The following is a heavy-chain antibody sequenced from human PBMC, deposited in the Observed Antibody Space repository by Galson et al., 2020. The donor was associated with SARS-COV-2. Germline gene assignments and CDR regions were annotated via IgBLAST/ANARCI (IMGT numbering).Heavy chain of an antibody. Sequence: SETLSLTCAVYGGSFSGYYWSWIRQPPGKGLEWIGEINSSGSTNYNPSLKSRVTISVDTSKNHFSLKLSSVTAADTAVYYCASEENVFLVVAAARMCYFDYGGRGTLATVSS. CDR2: INSSGST. CDR1: GGSFSGYY. J-gene: IGHJ4*02. CDR3: ASEENVFLVVAAARMCYFDY. V-gene: IGHV4-34*01. D-gene: IGHD2-15*01.